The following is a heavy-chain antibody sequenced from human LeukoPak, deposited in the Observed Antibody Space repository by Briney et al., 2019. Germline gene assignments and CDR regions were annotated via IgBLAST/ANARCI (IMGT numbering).Heavy chain of an antibody. CDR3: AALINGSGSFVWFDP. J-gene: IGHJ5*02. Sequence: ASVKVSCKASGFTFTSSAVQWVRQARGQRLEWIGWIVVGSGNTNYAQKFQERVTITRDMSTSTAYMELSSLRSEDTAVYCCAALINGSGSFVWFDPWGQGTLVTVSS. CDR1: GFTFTSSA. D-gene: IGHD3-10*01. CDR2: IVVGSGNT. V-gene: IGHV1-58*01.